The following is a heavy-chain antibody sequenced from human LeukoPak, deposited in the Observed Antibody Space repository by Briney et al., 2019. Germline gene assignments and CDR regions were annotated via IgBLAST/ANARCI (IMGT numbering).Heavy chain of an antibody. Sequence: GGSLRLSCAASGFTFSSYWMSWVRQAPGKGLEWVANIKQDGSEKYYVDSVKGRFTISRDNAKNSLYLQMNSLRAEDTAVYYCARRRSSWHNWFDPWGQGTLVTVSS. D-gene: IGHD6-13*01. CDR2: IKQDGSEK. V-gene: IGHV3-7*01. J-gene: IGHJ5*02. CDR3: ARRRSSWHNWFDP. CDR1: GFTFSSYW.